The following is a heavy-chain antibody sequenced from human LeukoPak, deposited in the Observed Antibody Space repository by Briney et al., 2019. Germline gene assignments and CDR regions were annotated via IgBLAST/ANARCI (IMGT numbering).Heavy chain of an antibody. V-gene: IGHV3-33*01. J-gene: IGHJ4*02. CDR2: IWYDGSKT. CDR3: ARDDCSTTPCYAY. CDR1: GFTFTNYG. D-gene: IGHD2-2*01. Sequence: GRSLGLSCTTSGFTFTNYGINWVRQAPGKGPERVAAIWYDGSKTSYTDSVKGRFTVSRDISKNTVYLQMNGLKAEDTAVYYCARDDCSTTPCYAYWGQGTLVTVSS.